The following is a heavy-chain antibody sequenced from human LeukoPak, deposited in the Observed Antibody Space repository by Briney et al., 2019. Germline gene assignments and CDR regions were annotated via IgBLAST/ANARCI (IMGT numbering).Heavy chain of an antibody. CDR3: ARAPFHFDGSGFSMDAFDV. CDR1: GGTFSSHA. Sequence: SVKVSCKASGGTFSSHAVSWARQAPGQGLEWMGGTTPIFGPAEYAQKLQDRLTITTDDSTSTAYMILSSLRSEDTAVYYCARAPFHFDGSGFSMDAFDVWGQGTMVTVSS. D-gene: IGHD3-22*01. V-gene: IGHV1-69*05. CDR2: TTPIFGPA. J-gene: IGHJ3*01.